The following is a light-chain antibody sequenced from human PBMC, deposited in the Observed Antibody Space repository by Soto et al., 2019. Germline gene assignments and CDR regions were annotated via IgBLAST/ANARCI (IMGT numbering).Light chain of an antibody. CDR1: QSVSSSY. J-gene: IGKJ4*01. Sequence: EIVLTQSPGTLSLSPGGRATLACRASQSVSSSYLAWYQQKPGQAPRLLIYGASSRATGIPDRFSGSGSGTDFTLTISRLEPEDFAVYYCQQYGSSLLTFGGGTKVDI. V-gene: IGKV3-20*01. CDR2: GAS. CDR3: QQYGSSLLT.